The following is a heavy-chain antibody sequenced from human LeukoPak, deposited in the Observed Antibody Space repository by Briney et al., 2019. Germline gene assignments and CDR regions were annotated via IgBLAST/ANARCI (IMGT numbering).Heavy chain of an antibody. CDR3: ARAPHYYDSSNYYYYGMDV. J-gene: IGHJ6*02. D-gene: IGHD3-22*01. Sequence: GGSLRLSCAASGFTISDYYMSWLRQAPGKGLEWVSYISSSGSTIYYADSVKGRFTISRDNAKNSLYLQMNSLRAEDTAVYYCARAPHYYDSSNYYYYGMDVWGQGTTVTVSS. CDR2: ISSSGSTI. CDR1: GFTISDYY. V-gene: IGHV3-11*01.